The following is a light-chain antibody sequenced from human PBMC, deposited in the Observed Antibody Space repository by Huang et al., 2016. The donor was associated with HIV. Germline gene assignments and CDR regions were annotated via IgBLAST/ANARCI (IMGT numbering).Light chain of an antibody. CDR2: RTS. Sequence: DVHMTQSPSSLSAFVGDSVTIACRASRSISTYLNWYQQKPGKAPKLLLQRTSNLQSGVPSRFSGSGYGTEFTLTINDLQPEDLATYYCQQSSSTPLTFGPGTRVDLK. V-gene: IGKV1-39*01. CDR1: RSISTY. J-gene: IGKJ3*01. CDR3: QQSSSTPLT.